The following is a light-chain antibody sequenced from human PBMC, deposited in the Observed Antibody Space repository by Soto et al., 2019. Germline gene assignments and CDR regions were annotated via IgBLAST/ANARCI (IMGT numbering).Light chain of an antibody. CDR2: AAS. CDR3: QQLNSYPIT. J-gene: IGKJ5*01. V-gene: IGKV1-9*01. CDR1: QGISSY. Sequence: IQLTQSPSSLSASVGDRVTITCRASQGISSYLAWYQQKPGKAPKLLIYAASTLQSGVPSRFSGSGSGRDFTLTVSSLQPEDFATYYCQQLNSYPITFGRGTRLEIK.